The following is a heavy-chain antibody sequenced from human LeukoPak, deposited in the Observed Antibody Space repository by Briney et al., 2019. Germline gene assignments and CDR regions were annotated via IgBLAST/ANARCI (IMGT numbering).Heavy chain of an antibody. Sequence: PGRSLRLSCAASGFTFSSYSMNWVRQAPGTGLEWVSSISSSGTYIYYADSVKGRFTISRDNAKNSLYLQMNSLRAADTAVYYCARGDQLLWNAFDIWGEGTMVTVSS. V-gene: IGHV3-21*01. J-gene: IGHJ3*02. D-gene: IGHD2-2*01. CDR3: ARGDQLLWNAFDI. CDR1: GFTFSSYS. CDR2: ISSSGTYI.